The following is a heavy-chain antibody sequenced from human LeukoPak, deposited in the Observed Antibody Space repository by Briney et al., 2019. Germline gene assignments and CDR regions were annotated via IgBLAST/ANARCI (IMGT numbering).Heavy chain of an antibody. Sequence: KPSETLSLTRAVSGYSISSGYYWGWIRQPPGKGLEWIGSIYRTGSTYYNPSLKSRVTISIDTSKNQLSLRLSSVTAADTAVYYCARHLDSSGWYNDYYYMDVWGTGTTVTVSS. CDR1: GYSISSGYY. CDR2: IYRTGST. J-gene: IGHJ6*03. D-gene: IGHD6-19*01. CDR3: ARHLDSSGWYNDYYYMDV. V-gene: IGHV4-38-2*01.